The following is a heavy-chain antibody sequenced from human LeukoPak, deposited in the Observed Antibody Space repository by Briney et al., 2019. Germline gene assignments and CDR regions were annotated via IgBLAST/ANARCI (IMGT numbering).Heavy chain of an antibody. CDR3: AKGHPDAFAA. CDR2: ISSGGTT. CDR1: GFTFSSYG. Sequence: PGGSLRLSCAASGFTFSSYGMDWVRQAPEKGLEWVSGISSGGTTHYADSVKGRFTISRDNSKNTLYLQMNSLRAEDSALYFCAKGHPDAFAAWGQGTVVTVSS. J-gene: IGHJ3*01. V-gene: IGHV3-23*01.